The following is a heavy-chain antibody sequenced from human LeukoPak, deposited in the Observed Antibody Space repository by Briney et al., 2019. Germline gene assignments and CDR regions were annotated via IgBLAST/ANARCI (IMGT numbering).Heavy chain of an antibody. J-gene: IGHJ4*02. CDR1: GDSVSSNSAA. CDR3: ARVESGYNYGRSSYYFDY. D-gene: IGHD5-18*01. Sequence: SQTLSLTCAISGDSVSSNSAAWNWIRQSPSRGLEWLGRTYYRSKWYNDYAVSVKSRITINPDTSKNQFSLQLNSVTPEDTAVYYCARVESGYNYGRSSYYFDYWGQGTLVTVSS. CDR2: TYYRSKWYN. V-gene: IGHV6-1*01.